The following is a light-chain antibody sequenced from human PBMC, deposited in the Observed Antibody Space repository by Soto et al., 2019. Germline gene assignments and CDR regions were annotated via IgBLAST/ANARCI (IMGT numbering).Light chain of an antibody. J-gene: IGKJ4*01. CDR1: QSVSSSY. Sequence: EIVLTQSPGTLSLSPGERATLSCRASQSVSSSYLAWYQQKPGQAPRLLISGASSRATGIPDRFSGSGSGTDLTLTISRLEPEDFAVYYCQQYGSSPLTFGGGTKVEIK. V-gene: IGKV3-20*01. CDR3: QQYGSSPLT. CDR2: GAS.